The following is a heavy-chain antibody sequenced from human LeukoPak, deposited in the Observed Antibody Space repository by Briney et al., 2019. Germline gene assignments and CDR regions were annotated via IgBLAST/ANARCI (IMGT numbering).Heavy chain of an antibody. CDR1: GYTFNDYY. V-gene: IGHV1-2*02. CDR3: ARARRTRNMYGEYVVLFDY. CDR2: INPKSGDT. Sequence: ASVKVSCKASGYTFNDYYINWVRQAPGQGLEWMGWINPKSGDTKFAQKFQGGVTMTRDTSISTAYMDLSRLKSDDTAVYYCARARRTRNMYGEYVVLFDYWGRGTLVTVSS. J-gene: IGHJ4*02. D-gene: IGHD4-17*01.